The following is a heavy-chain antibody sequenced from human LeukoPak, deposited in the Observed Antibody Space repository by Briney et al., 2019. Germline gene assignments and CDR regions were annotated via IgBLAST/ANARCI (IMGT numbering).Heavy chain of an antibody. V-gene: IGHV4-34*01. Sequence: SETLSLTCAVYGGSFSGYHWSWIRQPPGKGLEWIGEINHSGSTNYNPSLKSRVTISVDTSKNQFSLKLSSVTAADTAVYYCARRKLPGSSCLDYWGQGTLVTVSS. J-gene: IGHJ4*02. CDR3: ARRKLPGSSCLDY. CDR1: GGSFSGYH. CDR2: INHSGST. D-gene: IGHD6-13*01.